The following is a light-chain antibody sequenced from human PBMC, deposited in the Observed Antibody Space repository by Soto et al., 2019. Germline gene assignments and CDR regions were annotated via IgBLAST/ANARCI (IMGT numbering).Light chain of an antibody. CDR2: KAS. V-gene: IGKV1-5*03. CDR1: QSISTW. CDR3: QQYNSNPCT. Sequence: DIPMTQSPSTLSASVGDRVTVTCRASQSISTWLAWYQQKPGKAPKLLIHKASRLEDGVPSRFSGSGSGTEFTLTISSLQPDDFVTYYCQQYNSNPCTFGQGTKLEIK. J-gene: IGKJ2*02.